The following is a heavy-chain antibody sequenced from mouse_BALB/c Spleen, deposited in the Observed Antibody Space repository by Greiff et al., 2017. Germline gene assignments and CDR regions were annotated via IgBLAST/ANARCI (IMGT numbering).Heavy chain of an antibody. J-gene: IGHJ4*01. CDR3: ARYSYARDY. CDR1: GYTFTSYW. V-gene: IGHV1S81*02. Sequence: QVQLQQPGAELVKPGASVKLSCKASGYTFTSYWMHWVKQRPGQGLEWIGEINPSNGRTNYNEKFKSKATLTVDKSSSTAYMQLSSLTSEDAAVYYCARYSYARDYWGQGTSVTVSS. CDR2: INPSNGRT.